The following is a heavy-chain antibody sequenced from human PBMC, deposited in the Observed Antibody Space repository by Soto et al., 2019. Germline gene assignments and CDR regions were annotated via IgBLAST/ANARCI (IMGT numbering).Heavy chain of an antibody. Sequence: ASVKVSCKASGGTFSSYAISWVRQAPGQGLEWMGGIIPIFGTANYAQKFQGRVTITADKSTSTAYMELSSLRSEDTAVYYCARTSYYYDSSGHPYYFDYWGQGTLVTVSS. CDR3: ARTSYYYDSSGHPYYFDY. CDR1: GGTFSSYA. J-gene: IGHJ4*02. CDR2: IIPIFGTA. V-gene: IGHV1-69*06. D-gene: IGHD3-22*01.